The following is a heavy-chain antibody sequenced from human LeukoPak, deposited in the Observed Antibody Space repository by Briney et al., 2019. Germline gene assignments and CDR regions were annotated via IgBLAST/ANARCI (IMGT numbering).Heavy chain of an antibody. CDR3: AKDRIQLWFDY. J-gene: IGHJ4*02. CDR2: IRYDGGNK. Sequence: GGSLRLSCAASGFTFSSYGMHWVRQAPGKGLEWVAFIRYDGGNKYYADSVKGRFTISRDNSKNTLYLQMNSLRAEDTAVYYCAKDRIQLWFDYWGQGTLVTVSS. CDR1: GFTFSSYG. D-gene: IGHD5-18*01. V-gene: IGHV3-30*02.